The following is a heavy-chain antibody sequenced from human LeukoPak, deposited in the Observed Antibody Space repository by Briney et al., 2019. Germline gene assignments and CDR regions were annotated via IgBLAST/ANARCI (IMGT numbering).Heavy chain of an antibody. V-gene: IGHV1-2*04. CDR1: GYTFTGYY. D-gene: IGHD2-2*03. CDR2: INPNSGGT. Sequence: ASVLVSCKASGYTFTGYYMHWVRQAPGQGLQWMGWINPNSGGTNYAQKFQGSVTMTRDTSISTAYMELSRLRSDDTAVYYCARVLDLNAAFDIWGQGTMVTVSS. CDR3: ARVLDLNAAFDI. J-gene: IGHJ3*02.